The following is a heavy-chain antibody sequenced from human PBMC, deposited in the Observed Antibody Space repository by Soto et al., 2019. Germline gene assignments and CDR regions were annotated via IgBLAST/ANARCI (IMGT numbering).Heavy chain of an antibody. CDR3: ATGRDDYSSSFFRY. CDR1: GFTFSSYV. CDR2: ISDSGGTT. D-gene: IGHD6-6*01. Sequence: GGSLRLSCAASGFTFSSYVMSWVRQAPGKGLEWVSGISDSGGTTSYADSVKGRFTISRDTSKNTLYLQMNSLRAEDTAVYYCATGRDDYSSSFFRYWGQGTLVTGSS. V-gene: IGHV3-23*01. J-gene: IGHJ4*02.